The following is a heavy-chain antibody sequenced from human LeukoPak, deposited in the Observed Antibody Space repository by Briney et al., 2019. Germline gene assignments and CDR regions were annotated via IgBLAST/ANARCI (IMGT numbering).Heavy chain of an antibody. J-gene: IGHJ4*02. CDR1: GGSFSGYY. Sequence: PSETLSLTCAVYGGSFSGYYWSWIRQPPGKGLEWIGEINHSGSTNYNPSLKSRVTISVDTSKNQFSLKLSSVTAADTAVYYCARGRDGYSDFDYWGQGTLVTVSS. V-gene: IGHV4-34*01. CDR3: ARGRDGYSDFDY. CDR2: INHSGST. D-gene: IGHD5-24*01.